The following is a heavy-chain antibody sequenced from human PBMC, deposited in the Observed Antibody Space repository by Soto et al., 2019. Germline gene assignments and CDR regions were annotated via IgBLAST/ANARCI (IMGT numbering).Heavy chain of an antibody. J-gene: IGHJ5*02. CDR2: INAGNGNT. Sequence: ASVKVSCKASGYTFTSYAMHWVRQAPKQRQGLMGWINAGNGNTKYSQKCQVRVTITSDTSASTAYMELSRLKAEAAAVYDCTTFSEWFDPWGQGTPVTVSS. CDR3: TTFSEWFDP. V-gene: IGHV1-3*01. CDR1: GYTFTSYA.